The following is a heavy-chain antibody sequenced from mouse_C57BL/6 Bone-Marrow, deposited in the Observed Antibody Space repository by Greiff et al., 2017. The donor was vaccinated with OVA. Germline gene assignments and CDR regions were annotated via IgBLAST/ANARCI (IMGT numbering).Heavy chain of an antibody. V-gene: IGHV5-6*01. CDR1: GFTFSSYG. CDR3: ASLLLRPFDY. J-gene: IGHJ2*01. CDR2: ISSGGSYT. Sequence: EVQLVESGGDLVKPGGSLKLSCAASGFTFSSYGMSWVRQTPDKRLEWVATISSGGSYTYYPDSVKGRFTISRDNAKNTLHLQMSSLKSEDTAMYYCASLLLRPFDYWGQGTTLTVSS. D-gene: IGHD1-1*01.